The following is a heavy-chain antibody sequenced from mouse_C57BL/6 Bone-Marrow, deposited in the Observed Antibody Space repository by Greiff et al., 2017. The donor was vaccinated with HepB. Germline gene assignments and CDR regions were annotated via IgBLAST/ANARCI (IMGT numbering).Heavy chain of an antibody. CDR3: ARDPPYYYGSSYLYWYFDV. CDR2: ISYDGSN. J-gene: IGHJ1*03. CDR1: GYSITSGYY. Sequence: EVKLQESGPGLVKPSQSLSLTCSVTGYSITSGYYWNWIRQFPGNKLEWMGYISYDGSNNYNPSLKNRISITRDTSKNQFFLKLNSVTTEDTATYYCARDPPYYYGSSYLYWYFDVWGTGTTVTVSS. V-gene: IGHV3-6*01. D-gene: IGHD1-1*01.